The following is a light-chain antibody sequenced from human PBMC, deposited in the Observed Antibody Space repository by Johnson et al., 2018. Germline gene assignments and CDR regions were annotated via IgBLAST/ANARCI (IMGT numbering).Light chain of an antibody. J-gene: IGLJ1*01. CDR3: GTWDSSLSAGNV. V-gene: IGLV1-51*02. Sequence: QSVLTQPPSVSAALGQKVTISCSGSSSNIGNNYVSWYQQLPGTAPKLLIYENNKRPSGIPDRFSGSQSGTSATLGITGLQTGDEADYYCGTWDSSLSAGNVFGTGTKVTVL. CDR2: ENN. CDR1: SSNIGNNY.